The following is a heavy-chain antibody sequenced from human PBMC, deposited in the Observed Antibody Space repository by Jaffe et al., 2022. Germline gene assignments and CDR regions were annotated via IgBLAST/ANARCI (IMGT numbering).Heavy chain of an antibody. CDR2: ISGSGDST. J-gene: IGHJ4*01. CDR1: GFTFSFYA. Sequence: EVQLLESGGGLVQPGGSLRLSCAASGFTFSFYAMTWVRQAPGKGLEWVSVISGSGDSTDYAESMKGRFTISRDNSKNTVYLQMNSLRAEDTAVYYCAKVCCSSTHGSYVDYWGHGIQVTVSS. D-gene: IGHD2-2*01. V-gene: IGHV3-23*01. CDR3: AKVCCSSTHGSYVDY.